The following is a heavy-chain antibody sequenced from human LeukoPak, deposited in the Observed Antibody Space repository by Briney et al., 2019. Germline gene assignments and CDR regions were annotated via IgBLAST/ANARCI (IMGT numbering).Heavy chain of an antibody. J-gene: IGHJ4*02. CDR1: GFTFSDYY. V-gene: IGHV3-11*01. CDR2: ISSSGSTI. D-gene: IGHD3-22*01. CDR3: ARDLNSDSSGYYYYYYFDH. Sequence: GGSLRLSCAASGFTFSDYYMSWVRQAPGKGLEWVSYISSSGSTIYYADSVKGRFTISRDNAKNSLYLQMNSLRAEDTAVYYCARDLNSDSSGYYYYYYFDHWGQGTLVTVSS.